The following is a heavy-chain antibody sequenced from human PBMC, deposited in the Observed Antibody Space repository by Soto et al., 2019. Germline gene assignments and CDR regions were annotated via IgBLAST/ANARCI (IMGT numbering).Heavy chain of an antibody. D-gene: IGHD3-10*01. CDR1: GGSIYTTSDY. CDR3: ARGPNYGSGSYFDY. J-gene: IGHJ4*02. CDR2: IYYSGTT. Sequence: SETLSLTCTVSGGSIYTTSDYWGWIRQAPGKGLEWIGSIYYSGTTYHDPPLKSRVTISVDTSKNQFSLKLSSVTAADTATYFCARGPNYGSGSYFDYWGQGTLVTVSS. V-gene: IGHV4-39*01.